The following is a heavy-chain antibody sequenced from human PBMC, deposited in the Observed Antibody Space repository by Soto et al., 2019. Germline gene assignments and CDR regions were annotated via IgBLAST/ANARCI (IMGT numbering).Heavy chain of an antibody. Sequence: PGGSLRLSCAASGFTFSSYGMHWVRQAPGKGLEWVAVISYDGSNKYYADSVKGRFTISRDNSKNTLYLQMNSLRAEDTAVYYCAREGYSYPGMKYYYYGMDVWGQGTTVTVSS. D-gene: IGHD3-16*02. J-gene: IGHJ6*02. CDR3: AREGYSYPGMKYYYYGMDV. CDR2: ISYDGSNK. CDR1: GFTFSSYG. V-gene: IGHV3-30*03.